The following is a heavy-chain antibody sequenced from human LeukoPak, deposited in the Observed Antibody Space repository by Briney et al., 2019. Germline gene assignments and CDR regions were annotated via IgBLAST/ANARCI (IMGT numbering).Heavy chain of an antibody. CDR1: GGSISSSIYY. CDR3: ARIRVPPYYGMDV. J-gene: IGHJ6*02. D-gene: IGHD3-10*01. CDR2: IYYSGST. Sequence: SETLSLTCTVSGGSISSSIYYWGWIRQPPGKGLEWIGSIYYSGSTYYNPSLKSRVTISVDTSKNQFSLKLSSVTAADTAVYYCARIRVPPYYGMDVWGQGTTVTVSS. V-gene: IGHV4-39*01.